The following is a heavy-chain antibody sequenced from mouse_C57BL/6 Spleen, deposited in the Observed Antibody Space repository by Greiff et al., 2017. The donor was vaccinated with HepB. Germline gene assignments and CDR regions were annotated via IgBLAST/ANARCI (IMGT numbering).Heavy chain of an antibody. D-gene: IGHD2-4*01. V-gene: IGHV1-54*01. Sequence: QVQLQQSGAELVRPGTSVKVSCKASGYAFTHYSIEWVKQRPGQGLEWIGVINPGSGGTNYNEKFKDKATLTADKSSSTAYVQLSSLTSEDSAVYICARNDYDLTYWGQGTLVTVSA. J-gene: IGHJ3*01. CDR1: GYAFTHYS. CDR3: ARNDYDLTY. CDR2: INPGSGGT.